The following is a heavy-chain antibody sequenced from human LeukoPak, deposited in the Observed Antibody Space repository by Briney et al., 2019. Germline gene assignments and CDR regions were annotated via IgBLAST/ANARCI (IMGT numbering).Heavy chain of an antibody. D-gene: IGHD6-13*01. V-gene: IGHV3-21*01. Sequence: PGGSLRLSCAASGFTFSSYSMNWVRQAPGKGLEWVSSISSSSSYIYYADSVKGRFTISRDNAKNSLYLQMNSLRAEDTAVYYCARDSSSDYYYYYMDVWGKGTTVTVSS. CDR1: GFTFSSYS. CDR2: ISSSSSYI. CDR3: ARDSSSDYYYYYMDV. J-gene: IGHJ6*03.